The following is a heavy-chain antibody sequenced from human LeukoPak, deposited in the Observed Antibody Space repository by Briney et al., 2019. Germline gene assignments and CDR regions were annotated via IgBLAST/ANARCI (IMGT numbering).Heavy chain of an antibody. J-gene: IGHJ4*02. CDR3: ARDDCSTTPCYAY. Sequence: PGGSLRLSCTTSGFTFTNYGINWVRQAPSKGLEWVAAIWYDGSKTSYTDSVKGRFTVSRGISKNTVYLQMNGLKAEDTAVYYCARDDCSTTPCYAYWGQGTLVTVSS. V-gene: IGHV3-33*01. CDR2: IWYDGSKT. D-gene: IGHD2-2*01. CDR1: GFTFTNYG.